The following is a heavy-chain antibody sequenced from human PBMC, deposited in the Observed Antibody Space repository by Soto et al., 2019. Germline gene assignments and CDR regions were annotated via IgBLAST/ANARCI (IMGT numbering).Heavy chain of an antibody. Sequence: GASVKVSCKASGGTFSSYAISWVRQAPGQGLEWMGGIIPIFGTANYAQKFQGRVTITADESTSTAYMELSSLRSEDTAVYYCASRYHVDTAMVKGEIAFDIWGQGTMVTVSS. D-gene: IGHD5-18*01. V-gene: IGHV1-69*13. CDR2: IIPIFGTA. CDR1: GGTFSSYA. J-gene: IGHJ3*02. CDR3: ASRYHVDTAMVKGEIAFDI.